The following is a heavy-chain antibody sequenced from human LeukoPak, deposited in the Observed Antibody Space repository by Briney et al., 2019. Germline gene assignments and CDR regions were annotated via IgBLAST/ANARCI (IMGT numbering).Heavy chain of an antibody. D-gene: IGHD3-9*01. J-gene: IGHJ4*02. Sequence: PGGSLRLSCAASGFTFSSHAMSWVRQAPGKGLEWVSAISASGGSIYYADSVKGRFIISRDNSKSTLYLQMSSLRAEDTAVYYCAKAAQGPRYFDWFTVGGKSGFDYWGQGTLVTVSS. CDR3: AKAAQGPRYFDWFTVGGKSGFDY. V-gene: IGHV3-23*01. CDR1: GFTFSSHA. CDR2: ISASGGSI.